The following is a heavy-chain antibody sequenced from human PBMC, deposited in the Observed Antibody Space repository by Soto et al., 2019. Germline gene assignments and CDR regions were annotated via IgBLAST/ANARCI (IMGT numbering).Heavy chain of an antibody. CDR2: IYYSGST. J-gene: IGHJ6*02. V-gene: IGHV4-31*02. CDR3: ARGGGTDIVVVPAAVSSYGYLYYYGMDV. CDR1: GGSISSGGYY. D-gene: IGHD2-2*01. Sequence: SETLSLTCTVSGGSISSGGYYWSWIRQHPGKGLEWIGYIYYSGSTYYNPSLKSRVTISVDTSKNQFSLELSSVTAADTAVYYCARGGGTDIVVVPAAVSSYGYLYYYGMDVWGQGTTVTVSS.